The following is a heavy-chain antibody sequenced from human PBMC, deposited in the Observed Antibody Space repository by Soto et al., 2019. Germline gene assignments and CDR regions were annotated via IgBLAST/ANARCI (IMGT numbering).Heavy chain of an antibody. Sequence: QVQLQQWGAGLLKPSETLSLTCAVYGGSFSGYYWSWIRQPPGKGLEWIGEINHSGSTNYNPSLKSRVTISVDTSKNQVSLKLSSVTAADTAVYYCEGYCSGGICYPRRYMDVWGKGTTVTVSS. V-gene: IGHV4-34*01. CDR2: INHSGST. J-gene: IGHJ6*03. D-gene: IGHD2-15*01. CDR3: EGYCSGGICYPRRYMDV. CDR1: GGSFSGYY.